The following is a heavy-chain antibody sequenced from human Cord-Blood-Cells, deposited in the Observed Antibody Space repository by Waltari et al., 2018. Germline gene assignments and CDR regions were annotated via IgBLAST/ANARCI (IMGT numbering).Heavy chain of an antibody. J-gene: IGHJ3*02. Sequence: EVQLVESGGGLVQPGGSLRLSCAASGFTFSSYSMNWVRQAPGKGLEWVSYISSSIGTIYYADSVKGRFTISRDNAKNSLYLQMNSLRDEDTAVYYCARSTNRGYSGYDAFDIWGQGTMVTVSS. CDR1: GFTFSSYS. D-gene: IGHD5-12*01. V-gene: IGHV3-48*02. CDR3: ARSTNRGYSGYDAFDI. CDR2: ISSSIGTI.